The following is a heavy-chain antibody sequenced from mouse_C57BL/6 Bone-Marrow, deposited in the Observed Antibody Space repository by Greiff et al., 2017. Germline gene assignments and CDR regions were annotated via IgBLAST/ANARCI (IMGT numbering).Heavy chain of an antibody. V-gene: IGHV2-2*01. J-gene: IGHJ4*01. D-gene: IGHD2-3*01. Sequence: VKLMESGPGLVQPSQSLSITCTVSGFSFTSYGVHWVRQSPGKGLEWLGVIWSGGSTDYHAAFISRLSISKDNSKSQVFFKMNSLQADDTAIYYCVRNDGYYNYYAMDYWGQGTSVTVSS. CDR1: GFSFTSYG. CDR3: VRNDGYYNYYAMDY. CDR2: IWSGGST.